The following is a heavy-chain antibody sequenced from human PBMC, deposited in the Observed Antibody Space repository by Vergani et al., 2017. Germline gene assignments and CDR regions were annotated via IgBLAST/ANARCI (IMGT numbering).Heavy chain of an antibody. Sequence: VQLVESGGGLVKPGGSLRLSCAASGFTFSNAWMSWVRQAPGKGLEWVAVISYDGSNKYYADSVKGRFTISRDNAKNSLYLQMNSLRAEDTALYYCARAYTAMVGGWGMDVWGQGTTVTVSS. CDR1: GFTFSNAW. J-gene: IGHJ6*02. CDR3: ARAYTAMVGGWGMDV. V-gene: IGHV3-30-3*01. D-gene: IGHD5-18*01. CDR2: ISYDGSNK.